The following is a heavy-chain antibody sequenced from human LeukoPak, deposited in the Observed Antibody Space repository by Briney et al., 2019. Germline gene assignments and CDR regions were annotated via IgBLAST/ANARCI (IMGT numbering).Heavy chain of an antibody. CDR2: IKQDGSEK. CDR1: GFTFINYW. Sequence: GGSLRLSCAASGFTFINYWMSWVRQAPGKGLEWVANIKQDGSEKYYVDSVKGRFTISRDNAKNSLYLQMNSLRAEDTAVYFCARRRGYSSGWYYFDYWGQGTLVTVSS. J-gene: IGHJ4*02. CDR3: ARRRGYSSGWYYFDY. V-gene: IGHV3-7*04. D-gene: IGHD6-19*01.